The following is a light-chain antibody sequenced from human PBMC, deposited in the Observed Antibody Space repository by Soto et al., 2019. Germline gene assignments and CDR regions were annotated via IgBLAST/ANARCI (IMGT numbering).Light chain of an antibody. V-gene: IGKV3-15*01. CDR2: GAS. Sequence: ELVLTQSPGTLSLSPGERATLSCRASQSVSRRYLAWSQQTPGQAPRLLIYGASSRATGIPVRFSGSGSGTEFTLTISSLQSEDFAVYYCQQYNNWPLTFGQGTRLEIK. CDR1: QSVSRRY. J-gene: IGKJ5*01. CDR3: QQYNNWPLT.